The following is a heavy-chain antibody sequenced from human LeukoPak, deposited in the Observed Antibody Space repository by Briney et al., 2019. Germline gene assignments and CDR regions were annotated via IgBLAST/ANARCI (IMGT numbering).Heavy chain of an antibody. Sequence: SETLSLTCAVSGGSISSGGYSWSWIRQPPGKGLEWIGYIYHSGSTFYNPSLKSRVTISVDRSKNQFSLKLSSVTAADTAVYYCARNYYGSGSYWGWHNWFDPWGQGTLVTVSS. CDR1: GGSISSGGYS. CDR2: IYHSGST. CDR3: ARNYYGSGSYWGWHNWFDP. J-gene: IGHJ5*02. V-gene: IGHV4-30-2*01. D-gene: IGHD3-10*01.